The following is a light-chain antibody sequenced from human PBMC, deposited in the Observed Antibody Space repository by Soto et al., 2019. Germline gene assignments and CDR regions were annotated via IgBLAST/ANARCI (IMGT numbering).Light chain of an antibody. CDR2: GAS. Sequence: NVLTQSPGTLSLSPGERATLSCRASQSVSSNLAWYQQKLGQAPRLVIYGASNRATDIPDRFSGRGSGTDFTLTISRLEPEDSAVYYCQQYGSSPTFGQGTKVDI. CDR1: QSVSSN. V-gene: IGKV3-20*01. J-gene: IGKJ1*01. CDR3: QQYGSSPT.